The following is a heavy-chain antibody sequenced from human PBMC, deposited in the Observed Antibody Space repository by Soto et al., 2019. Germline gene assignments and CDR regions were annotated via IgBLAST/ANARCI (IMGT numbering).Heavy chain of an antibody. D-gene: IGHD2-15*01. CDR2: IRSRANHYAT. CDR1: GFTFSVSS. Sequence: EVQLVESGGGLVRPGGSVRLSCAASGFTFSVSSMHWVRQASGKGREWLGRIRSRANHYATTYSESLKGRVIISRDDSQDTMFLEMSSLRTEDTAIYYCAIEVVVFGHWGQGTLVTVSS. J-gene: IGHJ4*02. CDR3: AIEVVVFGH. V-gene: IGHV3-73*01.